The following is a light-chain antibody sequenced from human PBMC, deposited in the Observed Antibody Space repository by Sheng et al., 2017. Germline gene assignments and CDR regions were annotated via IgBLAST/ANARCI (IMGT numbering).Light chain of an antibody. Sequence: EIVLTQSPATLSLSPGERATLSCRASQSVSSYLAWYQQKPGQAPRLLIYDASSRAPGIPDRFSGSGSGTDFTLTISSLQSEDFAVYYCQQYNNWPLTFGGGTKVEIK. CDR3: QQYNNWPLT. J-gene: IGKJ4*01. V-gene: IGKV3D-15*01. CDR1: QSVSSY. CDR2: DAS.